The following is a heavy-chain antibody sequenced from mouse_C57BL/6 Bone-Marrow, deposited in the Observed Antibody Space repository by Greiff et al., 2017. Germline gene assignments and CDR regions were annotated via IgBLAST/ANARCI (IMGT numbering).Heavy chain of an antibody. V-gene: IGHV1-76*01. D-gene: IGHD1-1*01. CDR2: IYPGSGNT. CDR3: ARDYYGSSYCWYFDV. Sequence: VQLQQSGAELVRPGASVKLSCKASGYTFTDYYINWVKQRPGQGLEWIARIYPGSGNTYYNEKFKGKATLTAEKSSSTAYMQLSSLTSEDSAVYFCARDYYGSSYCWYFDVWGTGTTVTVSS. J-gene: IGHJ1*03. CDR1: GYTFTDYY.